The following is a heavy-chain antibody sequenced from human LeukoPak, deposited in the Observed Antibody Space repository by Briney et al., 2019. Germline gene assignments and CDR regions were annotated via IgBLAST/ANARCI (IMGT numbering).Heavy chain of an antibody. CDR2: ITSSSSYI. J-gene: IGHJ4*02. D-gene: IGHD3-16*02. Sequence: GGSLRLSCVASGFTFSTYSMTWVRQAPGKGLEWVSSITSSSSYIYYADSVKGRFTISRDNAKSSLYLQMNSLRAEDTALYYCARHRTASDYWGQGTLVTVSS. CDR3: ARHRTASDY. V-gene: IGHV3-21*01. CDR1: GFTFSTYS.